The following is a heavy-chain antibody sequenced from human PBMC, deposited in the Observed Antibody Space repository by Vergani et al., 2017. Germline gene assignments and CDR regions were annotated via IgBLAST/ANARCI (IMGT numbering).Heavy chain of an antibody. J-gene: IGHJ4*02. Sequence: QLQLQESGPGLVKPSETLSLTCTVSGYSISSGYYWGWIRQPPGKGLEWIGSIYHSGSTYYNPSLKSRVTISVDTSKNQFSLKLSSVTAADTAVYYCARDGGSGSYRYWGQGTLVTVSS. CDR2: IYHSGST. CDR3: ARDGGSGSYRY. D-gene: IGHD3-10*01. CDR1: GYSISSGYY. V-gene: IGHV4-38-2*02.